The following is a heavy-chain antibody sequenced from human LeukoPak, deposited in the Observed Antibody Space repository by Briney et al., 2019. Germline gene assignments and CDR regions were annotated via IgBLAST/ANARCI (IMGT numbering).Heavy chain of an antibody. D-gene: IGHD3-22*01. CDR2: TYYRSKWYN. CDR1: GDSVSSNSAA. J-gene: IGHJ4*02. CDR3: AKGAMIVVVKTLPDY. Sequence: SQTLSLTCAISGDSVSSNSAAWNWIRQSPSRGLEWLGRTYYRSKWYNDYAVSVKSRITINPDTSKNQFSLQLNSVTPEDTAVYYCAKGAMIVVVKTLPDYWGQGTLVTVSS. V-gene: IGHV6-1*01.